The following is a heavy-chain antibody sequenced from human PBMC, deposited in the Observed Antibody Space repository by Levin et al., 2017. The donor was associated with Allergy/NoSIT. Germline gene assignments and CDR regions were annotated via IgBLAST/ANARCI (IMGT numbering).Heavy chain of an antibody. V-gene: IGHV3-23*01. CDR1: GFTFSSYA. CDR2: ISGSGGST. J-gene: IGHJ4*02. D-gene: IGHD3-22*01. CDR3: AKDIGRTRVVVINYDAFIFDY. Sequence: QSGGSLRLSCAASGFTFSSYAMSWVRQAPGKGLEWVSAISGSGGSTYYADSVKGRFTISRDNSKNTLYLQMNSLRAEDTAVYYCAKDIGRTRVVVINYDAFIFDYWGQGTLVTVSS.